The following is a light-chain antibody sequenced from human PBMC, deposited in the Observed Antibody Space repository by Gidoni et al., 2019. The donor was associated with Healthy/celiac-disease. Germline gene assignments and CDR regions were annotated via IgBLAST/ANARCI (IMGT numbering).Light chain of an antibody. Sequence: DLVVTQSPHSLAVSLGERATINCNASQSVLSRSNNKNYLAWYQQKPGQPPKLLIYWASIRESGVPDRFSGSGSGSDFTLAISSLQAEDVALYYCQQYYSSPYTFGQGTKLEI. CDR3: QQYYSSPYT. CDR2: WAS. V-gene: IGKV4-1*01. J-gene: IGKJ2*01. CDR1: QSVLSRSNNKNY.